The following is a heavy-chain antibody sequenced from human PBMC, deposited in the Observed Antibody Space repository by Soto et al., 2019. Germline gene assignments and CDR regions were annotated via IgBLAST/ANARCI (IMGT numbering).Heavy chain of an antibody. J-gene: IGHJ6*02. Sequence: SGGSLRLSCAASGFTFSSYWMSWVRQAPGKGLEWVANIKQDGSEKYYVDSVKGRFTISRDNAKNSLYLQMNSLRAEDTAVYYCAREGYSFYYGMDVWGQGTTVTVSS. CDR3: AREGYSFYYGMDV. CDR1: GFTFSSYW. CDR2: IKQDGSEK. D-gene: IGHD5-18*01. V-gene: IGHV3-7*01.